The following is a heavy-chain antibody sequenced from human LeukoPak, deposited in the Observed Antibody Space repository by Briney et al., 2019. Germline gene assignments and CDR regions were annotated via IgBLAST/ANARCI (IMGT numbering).Heavy chain of an antibody. CDR2: INAGNGDT. Sequence: ASVKVSCKASGYTFTSYAMHWVRQAPGQRLQWMGWINAGNGDTKYSQEFQGRVTITRDTSASTAYMELSSLRSEDMAVYYCATDGGICSSTSCLDAFDIWGQGTMVTVSS. D-gene: IGHD2-2*01. CDR3: ATDGGICSSTSCLDAFDI. V-gene: IGHV1-3*03. J-gene: IGHJ3*02. CDR1: GYTFTSYA.